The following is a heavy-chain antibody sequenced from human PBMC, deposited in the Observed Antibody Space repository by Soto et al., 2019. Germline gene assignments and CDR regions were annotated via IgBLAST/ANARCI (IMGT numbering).Heavy chain of an antibody. CDR1: GGTFSSYA. Sequence: ASVKVSCKASGGTFSSYAISWVRQAPGQGLEWMGGIIPIFGTANYAQKFQGRVTITADKSTSTAYMELSSLRSEDTAVYYCARANSSGWYGDRRPYDYWGQGTLVTVSS. V-gene: IGHV1-69*06. CDR3: ARANSSGWYGDRRPYDY. CDR2: IIPIFGTA. D-gene: IGHD6-19*01. J-gene: IGHJ4*02.